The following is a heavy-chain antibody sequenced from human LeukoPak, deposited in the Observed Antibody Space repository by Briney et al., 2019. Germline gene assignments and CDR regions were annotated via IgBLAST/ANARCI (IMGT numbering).Heavy chain of an antibody. CDR1: GFTFSQYS. CDR2: ISSSSSDI. J-gene: IGHJ6*02. CDR3: ASHGYCSSTSCHYYYGMDV. Sequence: KSGGSLRLSCAASGFTFSQYSMNWVRQAPGKGLEWVSSISSSSSDIYYGDSVRGRFTISRDNAKKSLYLHMNSLRADDTAVYYCASHGYCSSTSCHYYYGMDVWGQGTTVTVSS. D-gene: IGHD2-2*01. V-gene: IGHV3-21*01.